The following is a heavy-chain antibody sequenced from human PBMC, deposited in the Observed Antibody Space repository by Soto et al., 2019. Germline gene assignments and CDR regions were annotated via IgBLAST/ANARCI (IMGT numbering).Heavy chain of an antibody. CDR3: VRTARQGAVAPHWFDR. Sequence: PSDTLSLTCTVSCASIRSTDYYWSWIRQAPGKGLEWIGYVYYTGSTYYNPSLMSRLTISVDTSKNQFSLKLTSVTAAETAVYYCVRTARQGAVAPHWFDRWGQGTQVTVSS. D-gene: IGHD2-21*02. V-gene: IGHV4-30-4*02. J-gene: IGHJ5*02. CDR1: CASIRSTDYY. CDR2: VYYTGST.